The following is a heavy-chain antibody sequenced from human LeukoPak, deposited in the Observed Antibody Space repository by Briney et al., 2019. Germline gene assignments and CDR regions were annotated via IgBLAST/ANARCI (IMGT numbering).Heavy chain of an antibody. CDR3: ARVVQDDYYYYGMDV. V-gene: IGHV1-2*02. CDR1: GYTFTGYY. Sequence: ASVKVYCKASGYTFTGYYMHWVRQAPGQGLEWMEWINPNSGGTNYAQKFQGRVTMTRDTSISTAYMELSRLRSDDTAVYYCARVVQDDYYYYGMDVWGQGTTVTVSS. J-gene: IGHJ6*02. CDR2: INPNSGGT.